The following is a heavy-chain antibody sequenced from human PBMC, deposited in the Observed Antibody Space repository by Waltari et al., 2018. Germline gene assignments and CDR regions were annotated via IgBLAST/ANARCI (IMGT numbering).Heavy chain of an antibody. D-gene: IGHD3-3*01. Sequence: QVQLVESGGGVVQPGRSLRLSCAASGFTFRSYGMHWVRQAPGRGREEVTGIWDEGSTKYDEDSVEGRVTTSRDNSKNTLYLQMNSLGAEDTAVYYCARGETVTIFGVVIREMDVWGKGTTVTVSS. CDR2: IWDEGSTK. CDR1: GFTFRSYG. CDR3: ARGETVTIFGVVIREMDV. V-gene: IGHV3-33*01. J-gene: IGHJ6*04.